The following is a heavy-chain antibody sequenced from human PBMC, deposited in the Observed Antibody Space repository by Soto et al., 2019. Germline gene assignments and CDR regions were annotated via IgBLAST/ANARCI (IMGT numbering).Heavy chain of an antibody. CDR2: TNAGNGDI. Sequence: ASVKVSCKASGYTFTNYAMHGVRQAPGQRLKWKGWTNAGNGDIKYAQNFQGRVTITRDTPASTAYMELSSLRSEDTAVYYCARHPYYDFWSGSNWFDPWGQGTLVTVSS. CDR1: GYTFTNYA. J-gene: IGHJ5*02. CDR3: ARHPYYDFWSGSNWFDP. D-gene: IGHD3-3*01. V-gene: IGHV1-3*01.